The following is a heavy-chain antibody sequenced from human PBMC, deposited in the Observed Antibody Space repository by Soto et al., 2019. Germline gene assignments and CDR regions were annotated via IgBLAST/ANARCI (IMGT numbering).Heavy chain of an antibody. V-gene: IGHV3-23*01. Sequence: GSLRLSCAASGFTFSSYRMSRVRQAPGEGLEWVSGISGTGGSTYYADSVKGRFTISRDNSKNTLFLQMDSLRAEDTAVYYCARKSDCSGGSCPYYFDYWGQGTLVTVSS. J-gene: IGHJ4*02. CDR3: ARKSDCSGGSCPYYFDY. D-gene: IGHD2-15*01. CDR1: GFTFSSYR. CDR2: ISGTGGST.